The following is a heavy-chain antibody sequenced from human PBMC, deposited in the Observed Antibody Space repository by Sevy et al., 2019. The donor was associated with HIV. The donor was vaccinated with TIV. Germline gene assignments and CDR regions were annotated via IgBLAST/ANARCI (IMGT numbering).Heavy chain of an antibody. D-gene: IGHD3-10*01. Sequence: GGSLRLSCAASGFTISRNAMTWVRQVPGKGLEWVSTISASGGNTYYADSVKGRFTISRDNSKNTLCLQMNSLSAEDTAVYHCTKAFTGRYSDYWGQGTLVTVSS. J-gene: IGHJ4*02. CDR2: ISASGGNT. CDR3: TKAFTGRYSDY. V-gene: IGHV3-23*01. CDR1: GFTISRNA.